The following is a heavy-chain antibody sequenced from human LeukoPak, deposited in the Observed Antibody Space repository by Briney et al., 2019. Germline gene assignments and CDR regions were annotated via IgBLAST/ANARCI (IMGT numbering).Heavy chain of an antibody. Sequence: GGSLRLSCAASGFTFSSYAMSWVRQAPGKGLEWVSAISGSGSTIYYADSVKGRFTISRDNAKNSLYLQMNSLRAEDTAVYYCARDFQLGTTFDYWGQGTLVTVSS. CDR3: ARDFQLGTTFDY. J-gene: IGHJ4*02. V-gene: IGHV3-23*01. CDR1: GFTFSSYA. CDR2: ISGSGSTI. D-gene: IGHD7-27*01.